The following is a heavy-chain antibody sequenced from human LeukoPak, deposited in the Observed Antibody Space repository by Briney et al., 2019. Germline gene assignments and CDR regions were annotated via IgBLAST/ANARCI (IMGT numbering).Heavy chain of an antibody. CDR1: GGSFTNCP. J-gene: IGHJ4*02. Sequence: ASVKVSCKASGGSFTNCPFHWVRQAPGQGLEWMGGIIPMFGTANYAQKFQGRVTITADESTSTAYMELSSLRSEDTAVYYCASNRRDGYNYYFDYWGQGTLVTVSS. CDR3: ASNRRDGYNYYFDY. CDR2: IIPMFGTA. V-gene: IGHV1-69*13. D-gene: IGHD5-24*01.